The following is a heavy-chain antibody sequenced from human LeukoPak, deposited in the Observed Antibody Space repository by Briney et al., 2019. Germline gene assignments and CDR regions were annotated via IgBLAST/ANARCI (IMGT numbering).Heavy chain of an antibody. CDR3: TRAGPRRDGYNSDY. V-gene: IGHV3-74*01. CDR1: GNYW. Sequence: GGSLRLSCAASGNYWMHWVRQAPGKGLVWVSHINSDGSWTGYADSVRGRFTISKDNAKNLLSLQMISLRVEDTAVYYCTRAGPRRDGYNSDYWGQGTLVTVSS. J-gene: IGHJ4*02. CDR2: INSDGSWT. D-gene: IGHD5-24*01.